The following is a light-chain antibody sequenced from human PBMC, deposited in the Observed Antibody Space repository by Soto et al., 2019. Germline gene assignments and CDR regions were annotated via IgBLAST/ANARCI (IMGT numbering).Light chain of an antibody. CDR1: QSISTY. Sequence: DIQVTQSPSALAASVVGRGAITCLASQSISTYLNWYQQKPGKAPKRLIYAASGLQSGVPSRFSGSGSGTEFTLTISSLQSEDLGVYYCQQYNDWLSFGRGTKVDIK. CDR2: AAS. J-gene: IGKJ4*01. CDR3: QQYNDWLS. V-gene: IGKV1-39*01.